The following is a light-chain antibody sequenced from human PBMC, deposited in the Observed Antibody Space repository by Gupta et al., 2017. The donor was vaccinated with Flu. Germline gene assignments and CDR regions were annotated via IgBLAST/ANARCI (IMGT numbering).Light chain of an antibody. CDR2: GAS. CDR1: QSVSSSY. Sequence: ELVLTQSPGTLSLPPGERATLSCRASQSVSSSYLAWYQQKPGQAPRLLIYGASSRATGIPDRFSGSGSGKDFTLTISRREQEDFAVYYCQQYGSSPPITFGQGTRLEIK. CDR3: QQYGSSPPIT. J-gene: IGKJ5*01. V-gene: IGKV3-20*01.